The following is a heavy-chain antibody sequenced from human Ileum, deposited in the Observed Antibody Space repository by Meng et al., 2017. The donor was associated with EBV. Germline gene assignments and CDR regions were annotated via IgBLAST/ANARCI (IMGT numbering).Heavy chain of an antibody. CDR2: INSDGSST. CDR3: GKDDERVRGPEP. Sequence: EVQPVAAVGGLVQPGGYLCRPGAASGFTFSSYWMHWVRQAPGKGLVWVSRINSDGSSTSYADSVKGRFTISRDNAKNTLYLQMDSLRAEDTAVYYCGKDDERVRGPEPWGQGTLVTVSS. D-gene: IGHD1-14*01. V-gene: IGHV3-74*01. J-gene: IGHJ4*02. CDR1: GFTFSSYW.